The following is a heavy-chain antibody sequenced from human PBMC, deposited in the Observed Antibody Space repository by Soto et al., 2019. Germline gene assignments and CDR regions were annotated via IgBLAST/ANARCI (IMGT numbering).Heavy chain of an antibody. CDR2: INHSGST. J-gene: IGHJ5*02. CDR3: ARDSAYYDYVWGSYRPHRLNWFDP. CDR1: GGSFSCYY. D-gene: IGHD3-16*02. V-gene: IGHV4-34*01. Sequence: PSETLSLTCAVYGGSFSCYYWSWIRQPPGKGLEWIGEINHSGSTNYNPSLKSRVTISVDTSKNQFSLKLSSVTAADTAVYYCARDSAYYDYVWGSYRPHRLNWFDPWGQGTLVTVSS.